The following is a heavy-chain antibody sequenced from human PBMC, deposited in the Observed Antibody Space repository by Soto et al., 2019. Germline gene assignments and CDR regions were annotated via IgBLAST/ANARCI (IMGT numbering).Heavy chain of an antibody. Sequence: SETLSLTCTVSGGSISSGGYYWSWIRQHPGKGLEWIGYIYYSGSTYYNPSLKSRVTISVDTSKNQFSLKLSSVTAADTAVYYCARAQYYDILTGYSFPSYYYYGMDVWGQGTTVTVS. CDR1: GGSISSGGYY. D-gene: IGHD3-9*01. V-gene: IGHV4-31*03. J-gene: IGHJ6*02. CDR2: IYYSGST. CDR3: ARAQYYDILTGYSFPSYYYYGMDV.